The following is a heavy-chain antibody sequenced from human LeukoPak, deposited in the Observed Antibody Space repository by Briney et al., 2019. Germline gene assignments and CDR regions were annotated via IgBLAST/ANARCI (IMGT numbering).Heavy chain of an antibody. CDR3: AREYYASGSNGAFDY. J-gene: IGHJ4*02. CDR2: IYAPGDT. D-gene: IGHD3-10*01. Sequence: PSETLSLTCTVSGGSISSGSYYWSWIRQPAGKGLEWIGRIYAPGDTKYDPSLQSRVTIPGDTSKNQISLKLASVTAADTAVYYCAREYYASGSNGAFDYWGQGILVTVSS. CDR1: GGSISSGSYY. V-gene: IGHV4-61*02.